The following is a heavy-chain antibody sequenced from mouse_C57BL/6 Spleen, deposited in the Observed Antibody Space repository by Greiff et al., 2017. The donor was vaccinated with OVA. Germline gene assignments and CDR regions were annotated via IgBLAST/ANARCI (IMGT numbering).Heavy chain of an antibody. CDR1: GYTFTDYY. Sequence: QVQLQQSGAELVRPGASVKLSCKASGYTFTDYYINWVKQRPGQGLEWIARIYPGSGNNYYNEKFKGKATLTAEKSSSTAYMQLSSLTSEDSAVYFCARFSSGYVPFAYWGQGTLVTVSA. J-gene: IGHJ3*01. CDR3: ARFSSGYVPFAY. D-gene: IGHD3-2*02. V-gene: IGHV1-76*01. CDR2: IYPGSGNN.